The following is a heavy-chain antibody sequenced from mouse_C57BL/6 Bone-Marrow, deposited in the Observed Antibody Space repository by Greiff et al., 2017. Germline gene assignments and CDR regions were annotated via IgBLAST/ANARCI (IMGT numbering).Heavy chain of an antibody. Sequence: EVMLVESGGGLVQPGGSLKLSCAASGFTFSSYAMSWVRQTPEKRLEWVATISDGGSYTYYPDNVKGRFTISRDNAKTNLYLQMSHLKSEDTAMYYCAREGWGPRYWGQGTTLTVSS. CDR2: ISDGGSYT. CDR3: AREGWGPRY. CDR1: GFTFSSYA. V-gene: IGHV5-4*01. D-gene: IGHD3-3*01. J-gene: IGHJ2*01.